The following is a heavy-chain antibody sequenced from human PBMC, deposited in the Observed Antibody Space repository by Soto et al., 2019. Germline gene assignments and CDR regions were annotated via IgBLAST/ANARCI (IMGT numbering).Heavy chain of an antibody. D-gene: IGHD5-18*01. CDR2: ISSSGNTI. V-gene: IGHV3-48*03. Sequence: PGGSLRLSCAASGFTFSSYEMNWVRQAPGKGLEWVLYISSSGNTIYYADSVKGRFTSSRDNAKNSLYLQMNSLGAEDTAVYYCASGYSYGYHFDLWGQVPLVTFST. CDR3: ASGYSYGYHFDL. J-gene: IGHJ4*02. CDR1: GFTFSSYE.